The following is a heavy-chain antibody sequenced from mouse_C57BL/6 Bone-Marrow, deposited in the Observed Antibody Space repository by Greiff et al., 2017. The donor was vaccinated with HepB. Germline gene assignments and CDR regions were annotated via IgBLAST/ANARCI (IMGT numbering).Heavy chain of an antibody. CDR3: AGDSYDGSSYSAWFGY. CDR2: NTHSSET. D-gene: IGHD1-1*01. J-gene: IGHJ3*01. Sequence: VKLKESGPGLVKPSQSLFLTCSITGFPITSGYYWIWIRPSPGKLLEWMWYNTHSSETFYNPSLQSPISITRETSKNQFFLQLSSVNTEDTDMYYCAGDSYDGSSYSAWFGYGGQGTLVTVSA. V-gene: IGHV12-3*01. CDR1: GFPITSGYY.